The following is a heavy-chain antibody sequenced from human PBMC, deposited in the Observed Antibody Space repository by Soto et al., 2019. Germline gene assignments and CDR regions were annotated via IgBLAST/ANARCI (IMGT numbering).Heavy chain of an antibody. J-gene: IGHJ6*02. CDR1: GFTFSSYG. CDR2: IWYDGSNK. V-gene: IGHV3-33*01. CDR3: ARGVATREPRGMDV. D-gene: IGHD1-26*01. Sequence: QVQLVESGGGVVQPGRSLRLSCAASGFTFSSYGMHWVRQAPGKGLEWVAVIWYDGSNKYYADSVKGRFTISRDNSKNTLYLQMNSLRAEDTAVYYCARGVATREPRGMDVWGQGTTVTVSS.